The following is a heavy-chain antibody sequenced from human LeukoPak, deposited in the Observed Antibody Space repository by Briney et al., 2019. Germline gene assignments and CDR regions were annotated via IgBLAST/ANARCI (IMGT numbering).Heavy chain of an antibody. Sequence: SGTLSLTCAVSGGSISSSSWWSWVRQPPGKGLEWIGEIYHSGSTNYNPSLKSRVTISVDKSKNQFSLKLSSVTAADTAVYHCARDGRNYYGSGSSAFDIWGQGTMVTVSS. V-gene: IGHV4-4*02. CDR3: ARDGRNYYGSGSSAFDI. J-gene: IGHJ3*02. CDR2: IYHSGST. CDR1: GGSISSSSW. D-gene: IGHD3-10*01.